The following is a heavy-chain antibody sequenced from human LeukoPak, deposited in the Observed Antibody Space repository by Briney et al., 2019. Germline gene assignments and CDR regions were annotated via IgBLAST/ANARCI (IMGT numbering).Heavy chain of an antibody. Sequence: HEASVKVSCKASGYTFTGYYMHWVRQAPGQGLEWMGWINPNSGGTNYAQKFQGRVTMTRDTSISTAYMELSRLRSDDTAVYYCANSPSSSPYYYYYMDVWGKGTTVTVSS. CDR2: INPNSGGT. V-gene: IGHV1-2*02. D-gene: IGHD6-6*01. J-gene: IGHJ6*03. CDR3: ANSPSSSPYYYYYMDV. CDR1: GYTFTGYY.